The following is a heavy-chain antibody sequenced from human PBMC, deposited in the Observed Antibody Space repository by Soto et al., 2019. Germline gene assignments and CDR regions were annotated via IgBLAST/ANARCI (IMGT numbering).Heavy chain of an antibody. J-gene: IGHJ6*02. CDR3: AKDSPPHAGMDV. Sequence: QVQLVESGGGVVQPGRSLRLSCAASGFTFSSYGMHWVRQAPGKGLEWVAVISYDGSNKYYADSVKGRVTISRDNPKNTLYLQMNSLRAEDTAVYYSAKDSPPHAGMDVWGQGTTVTVSS. V-gene: IGHV3-30*18. CDR2: ISYDGSNK. CDR1: GFTFSSYG.